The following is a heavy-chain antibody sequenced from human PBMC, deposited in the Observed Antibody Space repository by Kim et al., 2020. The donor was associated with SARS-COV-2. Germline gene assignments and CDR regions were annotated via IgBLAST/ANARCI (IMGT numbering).Heavy chain of an antibody. D-gene: IGHD4-17*01. Sequence: SETLSLTCTVSGGSISSGGYYWSWIRQHPGKGLEWIGYIYYSGSTYYNPSLKSRVTISVDTSKNQFSLKLSSVTAADTAVYYCAREDGTTVTTKGSYGMDVWGQGTTVTVSS. CDR2: IYYSGST. V-gene: IGHV4-31*03. CDR3: AREDGTTVTTKGSYGMDV. J-gene: IGHJ6*02. CDR1: GGSISSGGYY.